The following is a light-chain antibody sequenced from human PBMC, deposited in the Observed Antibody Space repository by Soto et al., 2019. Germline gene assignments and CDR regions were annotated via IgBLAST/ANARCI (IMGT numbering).Light chain of an antibody. J-gene: IGKJ3*01. CDR3: QQYGSSFT. CDR2: AAS. CDR1: QSVINNY. Sequence: EIVLTQSPGTLSLSPGERATLSCRASQSVINNYLAWYQQKAGQAPRLLIYAASSRATGTPDRFSGSGSGTDFTLTISRLEPEDFAVYYCQQYGSSFTFGPGTKVDIK. V-gene: IGKV3-20*01.